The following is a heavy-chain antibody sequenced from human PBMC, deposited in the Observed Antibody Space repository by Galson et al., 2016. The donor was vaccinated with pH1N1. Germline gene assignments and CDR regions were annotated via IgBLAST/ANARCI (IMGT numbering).Heavy chain of an antibody. CDR3: AKDESSMIVVVRGLFAF. CDR2: IGGTAGST. D-gene: IGHD3-22*01. V-gene: IGHV3-23*01. J-gene: IGHJ3*01. CDR1: GFTFSRYA. Sequence: SLRLSCAASGFTFSRYAMSCVRQAPGKGLEWVSGIGGTAGSTCYADSVKGRFTISRDNAKNTLYLQMNNLRAEDTAVYYCAKDESSMIVVVRGLFAFWGQGTMVTVSS.